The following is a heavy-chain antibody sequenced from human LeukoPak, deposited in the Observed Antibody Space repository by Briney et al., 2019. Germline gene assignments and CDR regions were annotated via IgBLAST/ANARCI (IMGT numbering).Heavy chain of an antibody. CDR2: IYYSGTT. CDR1: GGSISSSSYY. Sequence: SETLSLTCTFSGGSISSSSYYWGWIRQPPGKGLEWIGNIYYSGTTYYNPSLENRVIVSVDTSKNQFSLKLTSVTAADTAMYYCARSTVTGGWFDPWGQGTLVTVSS. CDR3: ARSTVTGGWFDP. D-gene: IGHD4-17*01. V-gene: IGHV4-39*01. J-gene: IGHJ5*02.